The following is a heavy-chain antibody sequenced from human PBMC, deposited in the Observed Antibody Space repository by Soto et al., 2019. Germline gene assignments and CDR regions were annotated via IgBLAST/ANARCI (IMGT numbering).Heavy chain of an antibody. D-gene: IGHD4-17*01. V-gene: IGHV4-4*02. CDR3: ANLASYGDPGLDS. J-gene: IGHJ4*02. CDR1: SASISTNNW. Sequence: SETLSLTCAVSSASISTNNWWSWVRQPPNKGLEWIGQIHHSGSTDYNPSLKSRATISVDKSKNQFSLNLASLTAADTAVYFCANLASYGDPGLDSWAQGTLVTVSS. CDR2: IHHSGST.